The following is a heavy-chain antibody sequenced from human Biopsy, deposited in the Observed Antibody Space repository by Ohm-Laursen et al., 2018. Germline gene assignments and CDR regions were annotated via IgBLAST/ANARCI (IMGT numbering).Heavy chain of an antibody. CDR1: GYTFTAFS. CDR2: INPKSGDT. Sequence: GASVKVSCKPSGYTFTAFSVHWLRQAPGQGLEWMGWINPKSGDTDYPQNFQGRVSMTRDTSISTAYMDLSRLRSDDTAVYYCARGRRHCSGICSRWYFDLWGRGTLVTVSS. CDR3: ARGRRHCSGICSRWYFDL. J-gene: IGHJ2*01. V-gene: IGHV1-2*02. D-gene: IGHD2-15*01.